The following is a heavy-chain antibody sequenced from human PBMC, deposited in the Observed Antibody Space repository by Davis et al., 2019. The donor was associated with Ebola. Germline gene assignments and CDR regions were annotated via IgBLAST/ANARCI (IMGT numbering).Heavy chain of an antibody. D-gene: IGHD1-26*01. CDR1: GFTFDDYT. CDR2: ISYDGSNK. CDR3: AKLVGLGY. Sequence: GGSLRLSCAASGFTFDDYTMHWVRQAPGKGLEWVAVISYDGSNKYYADSVKGRFTISRDNSKNTLYLQMNSLRAEDTAVYYCAKLVGLGYWGQGTLVTVSS. V-gene: IGHV3-30-3*01. J-gene: IGHJ4*02.